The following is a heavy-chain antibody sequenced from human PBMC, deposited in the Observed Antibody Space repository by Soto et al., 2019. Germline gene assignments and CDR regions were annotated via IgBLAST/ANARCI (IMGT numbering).Heavy chain of an antibody. D-gene: IGHD5-18*01. CDR1: LYSFTDFY. J-gene: IGHJ6*02. Sequence: XSVKVSCKASLYSFTDFYIHWLRQAPGQGLEWMGIINPSGGSTTYPQKFQGRVTMTRDTSTSTVHMELITLRSEDTAVYYCARERDETAQYYYYGMDVWGQGTTVTVSS. CDR3: ARERDETAQYYYYGMDV. CDR2: INPSGGST. V-gene: IGHV1-46*01.